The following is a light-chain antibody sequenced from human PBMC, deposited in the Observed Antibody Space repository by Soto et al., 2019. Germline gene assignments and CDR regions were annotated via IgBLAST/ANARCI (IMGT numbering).Light chain of an antibody. CDR2: RDS. V-gene: IGLV3-9*01. J-gene: IGLJ2*01. CDR1: NIGSKN. CDR3: QVWDSNTAHVV. Sequence: SYELTQPLSVSVALGQTAIITCGGNNIGSKNVHWYQQKPGQAPVLVIYRDSNRPSGIPERFSGSSSRNTATLTISRAQAGDEADYYCQVWDSNTAHVVFGGGTQLTVL.